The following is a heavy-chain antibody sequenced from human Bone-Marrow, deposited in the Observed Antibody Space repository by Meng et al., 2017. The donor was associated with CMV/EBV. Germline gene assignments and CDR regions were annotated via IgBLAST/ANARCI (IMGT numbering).Heavy chain of an antibody. CDR3: ARARSYCSSTSCYRYYYGMDV. CDR2: INHSGST. Sequence: GSLRLSCAVYGGSFSGYYWSWIRQPPGKGLEWIGEINHSGSTNYNPSLKSRVTISVDTSKNQFYLKLSSVTAADTAVYYCARARSYCSSTSCYRYYYGMDVWGQGTTVTVSS. D-gene: IGHD2-2*01. CDR1: GGSFSGYY. V-gene: IGHV4-34*01. J-gene: IGHJ6*02.